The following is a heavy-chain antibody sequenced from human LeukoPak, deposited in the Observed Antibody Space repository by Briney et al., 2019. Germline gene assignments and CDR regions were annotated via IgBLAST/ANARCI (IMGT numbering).Heavy chain of an antibody. J-gene: IGHJ6*02. Sequence: PGGSLRLSCAASGFTFSSYSMNWVRQAPGKGLEWVSSISSSSGYIYYADSVKGRFTISRDNAKNSLYLQMNSLRAEDTAVYYCGRDIRASSTTNYYYYGMDVWGQGTTATVSS. CDR3: GRDIRASSTTNYYYYGMDV. CDR1: GFTFSSYS. D-gene: IGHD2-2*01. V-gene: IGHV3-21*01. CDR2: ISSSSGYI.